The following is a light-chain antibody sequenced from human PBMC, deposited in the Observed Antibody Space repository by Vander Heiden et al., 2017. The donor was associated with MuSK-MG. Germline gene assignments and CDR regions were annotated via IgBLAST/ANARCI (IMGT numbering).Light chain of an antibody. CDR1: NIGGKS. V-gene: IGLV3-21*02. CDR2: DDS. Sequence: SSVLPQPPSVSVAPGQTARITCERNNIGGKSVHWYQQKPGQAPVVVVYDDSDRPSGIPERFSGSNSGNTATLTISRVEAGDEADYYCQVWDSSDDLVVFGGGTKLTVL. CDR3: QVWDSSDDLVV. J-gene: IGLJ2*01.